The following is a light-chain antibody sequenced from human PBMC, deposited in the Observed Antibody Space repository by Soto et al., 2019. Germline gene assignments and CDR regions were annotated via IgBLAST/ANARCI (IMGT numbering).Light chain of an antibody. CDR1: QSVSSY. Sequence: EIVLTQSPATLSLSPGERGTISCRASQSVSSYLAWYQQKPGQAPRLLIYDASNRATGIPARFSGSGSGTDFPLTISSLEPEDCAVYYCQQRSNWPRLTFGGGTKVEIK. CDR3: QQRSNWPRLT. J-gene: IGKJ4*01. CDR2: DAS. V-gene: IGKV3-11*01.